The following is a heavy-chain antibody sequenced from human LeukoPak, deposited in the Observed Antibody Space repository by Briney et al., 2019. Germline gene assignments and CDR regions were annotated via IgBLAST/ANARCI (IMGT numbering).Heavy chain of an antibody. D-gene: IGHD1-26*01. Sequence: ASVKVSYKASGYTFTGYYMHWVRQAPGQGLEWMGWINPNSGGTNYAQKFQGRVTMTRDTSISTAYMELSRLRSDDTAVYYCARAGSIVGPTYRAHHWGQGTLVTVSS. CDR2: INPNSGGT. J-gene: IGHJ1*01. V-gene: IGHV1-2*02. CDR3: ARAGSIVGPTYRAHH. CDR1: GYTFTGYY.